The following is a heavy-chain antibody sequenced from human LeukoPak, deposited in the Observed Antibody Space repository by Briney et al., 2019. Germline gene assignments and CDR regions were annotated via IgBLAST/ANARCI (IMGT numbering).Heavy chain of an antibody. CDR3: ARSKAGGY. Sequence: GRSLRLSCAASGLTVSNNDMTWVRQSPGKGLEWVSTLYSDGSTYYADSVRGRFTISRDNSKNTVYFQMNRLRNEDTAAYFCARSKAGGYWGQGTLVTVSS. V-gene: IGHV3-66*02. J-gene: IGHJ4*02. CDR2: LYSDGST. D-gene: IGHD3-10*01. CDR1: GLTVSNND.